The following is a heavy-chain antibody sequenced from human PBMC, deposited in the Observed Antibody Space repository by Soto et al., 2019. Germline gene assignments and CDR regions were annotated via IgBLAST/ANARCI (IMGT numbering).Heavy chain of an antibody. CDR3: ARSVDP. CDR1: GGSISSGGYY. J-gene: IGHJ5*02. CDR2: IFYSGTT. Sequence: QVQLQESGPGLVKPSQTLSLTCTVSGGSISSGGYYWSWIRQHPGKGLEWIVYIFYSGTTYYNPSXKSXVXXXXXTXXXQXSLKLSSVTAADTAVYYCARSVDPWGQGTLVTVSS. V-gene: IGHV4-31*03.